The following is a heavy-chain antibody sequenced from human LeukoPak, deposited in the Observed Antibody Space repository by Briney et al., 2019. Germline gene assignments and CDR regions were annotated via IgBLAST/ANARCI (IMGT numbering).Heavy chain of an antibody. D-gene: IGHD1-1*01. CDR3: VRESRPGGAMGLYHNLDY. V-gene: IGHV3-7*01. CDR2: IKEDGTEK. J-gene: IGHJ4*02. CDR1: GFTFSDFW. Sequence: GGSLRLSCAGSGFTFSDFWMTWVRQTPGRGLEWVANIKEDGTEKNLVDSVKGRFTISRDNTKNLLFLEMNNLRGDDTAIYYCVRESRPGGAMGLYHNLDYWGQGTLV.